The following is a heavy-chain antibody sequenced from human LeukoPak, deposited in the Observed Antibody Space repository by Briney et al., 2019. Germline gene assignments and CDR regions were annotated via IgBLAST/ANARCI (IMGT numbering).Heavy chain of an antibody. CDR1: GYSFTSYW. Sequence: GESLKISCKGSGYSFTSYWIGWVRQMPGKGLEWMGIIYPDDSDNKFSPSFQGQVTISADKSLSTAYLQWSSLKASDTAMYYCARLAFCTNAVCFSNYYYSMDVWGRGTTVTVSS. V-gene: IGHV5-51*01. J-gene: IGHJ6*03. CDR3: ARLAFCTNAVCFSNYYYSMDV. D-gene: IGHD2-8*01. CDR2: IYPDDSDN.